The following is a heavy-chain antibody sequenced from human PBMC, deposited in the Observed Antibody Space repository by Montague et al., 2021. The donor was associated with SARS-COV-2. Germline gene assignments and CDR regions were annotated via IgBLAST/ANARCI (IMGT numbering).Heavy chain of an antibody. CDR3: ARLRTGSYAFDY. V-gene: IGHV4-59*08. Sequence: SETLSLTCTVSGGSINGYYWSWIRQSPGKGLDWIGYIHYTGNTNYNPSLKGRVTISLDTSKSQFSLRLSSVTAADTAVYSCARLRTGSYAFDYWGQGTLVTVSS. CDR2: IHYTGNT. J-gene: IGHJ4*02. CDR1: GGSINGYY. D-gene: IGHD1-26*01.